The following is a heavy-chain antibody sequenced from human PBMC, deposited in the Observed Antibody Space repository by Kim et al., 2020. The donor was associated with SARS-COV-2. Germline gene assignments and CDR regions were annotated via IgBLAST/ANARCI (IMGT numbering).Heavy chain of an antibody. D-gene: IGHD5-18*01. CDR2: IYYSGST. CDR1: GGSISSSSYY. Sequence: SETLSLTCTVSGGSISSSSYYWGWIRQPPGKGLEWIGSIYYSGSTYYNPSLKSRVTISVDTSKNQFSLKLSSVTAADTAVYYCARVGYSYGQFDYWGQGTLVTVSS. CDR3: ARVGYSYGQFDY. V-gene: IGHV4-39*07. J-gene: IGHJ4*02.